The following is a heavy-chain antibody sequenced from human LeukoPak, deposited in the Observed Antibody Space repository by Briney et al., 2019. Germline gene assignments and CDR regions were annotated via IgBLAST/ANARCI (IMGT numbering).Heavy chain of an antibody. CDR3: ARQGDGGRAFDY. Sequence: PSETLSLTCTASGGSISSRSYNWGWIRQTPGKGLEWIGTIYYSGNTYYNASLKSRVSISGDTSKNQFSLRLTSVTATDTAVYYCARQGDGGRAFDYWGQGILVTVSS. D-gene: IGHD4-23*01. CDR2: IYYSGNT. V-gene: IGHV4-39*01. CDR1: GGSISSRSYN. J-gene: IGHJ4*02.